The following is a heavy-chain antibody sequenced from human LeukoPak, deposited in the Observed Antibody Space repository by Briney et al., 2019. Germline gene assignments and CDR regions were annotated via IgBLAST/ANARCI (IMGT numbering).Heavy chain of an antibody. CDR2: IRYDESNK. J-gene: IGHJ3*02. V-gene: IGHV3-30*02. D-gene: IGHD1-26*01. CDR3: AKASSVGATTAAFDI. CDR1: GFTFSSYG. Sequence: PGGSLRLSCVTSGFTFSSYGMHWVRQAPGKGLEWVAFIRYDESNKYYADSVKGRFTISRDNSKNTLYLQMNSLRAEDTAVYYCAKASSVGATTAAFDIWGQGTMVTVSS.